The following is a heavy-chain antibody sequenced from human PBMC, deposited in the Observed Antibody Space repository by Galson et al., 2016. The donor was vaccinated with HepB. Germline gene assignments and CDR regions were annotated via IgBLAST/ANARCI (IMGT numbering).Heavy chain of an antibody. J-gene: IGHJ4*02. Sequence: TLSLTCTVSGGSFTTDGYYWSWIRQYPGKGLEWIGYISYSGSDYYNPSLKSRVNISVDTSKNQFSLKVTSVTAADTATYYCAKDPGRGSGWFFFDSWGQGTLVTVSS. CDR1: GGSFTTDGYY. D-gene: IGHD6-19*01. CDR3: AKDPGRGSGWFFFDS. V-gene: IGHV4-31*03. CDR2: ISYSGSD.